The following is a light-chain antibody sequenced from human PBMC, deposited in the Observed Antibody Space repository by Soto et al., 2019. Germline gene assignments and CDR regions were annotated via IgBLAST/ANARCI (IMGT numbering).Light chain of an antibody. CDR2: DAS. CDR1: PSVSSY. CDR3: QQFSSYPLT. V-gene: IGKV3-11*01. J-gene: IGKJ4*01. Sequence: EIVWPPSTAPLSLSPGHRATLSCRASPSVSSYLAWYQQKPGQAPRLLIYDASNRATGIPARFSGSGSGTDFTLTISRLEPEDFAVYYCQQFSSYPLTFGGGTKVDIK.